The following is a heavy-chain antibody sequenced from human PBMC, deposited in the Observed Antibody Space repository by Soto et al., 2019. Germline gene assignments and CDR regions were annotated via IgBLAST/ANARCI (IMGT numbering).Heavy chain of an antibody. Sequence: EVQLVESGGGLVQAGESLRLSCEASGFTFSNYWMHWVRQDPGKGRVLFSRITGDVSTRNYADAVTGRFTISRDNAKNTVVLQMDSLGAEATAVYYCVRGIPGHDGADGWGQGTMVTVSS. D-gene: IGHD1-20*01. CDR2: ITGDVSTR. J-gene: IGHJ3*01. V-gene: IGHV3-74*01. CDR1: GFTFSNYW. CDR3: VRGIPGHDGADG.